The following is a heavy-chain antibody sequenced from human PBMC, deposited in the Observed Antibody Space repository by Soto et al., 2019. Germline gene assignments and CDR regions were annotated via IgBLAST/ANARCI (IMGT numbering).Heavy chain of an antibody. V-gene: IGHV3-13*01. CDR2: IGTAGDT. CDR3: ARSSRNYYYYGMDV. D-gene: IGHD6-13*01. J-gene: IGHJ6*02. CDR1: GFTFSSYD. Sequence: PWGSLRLSCAASGFTFSSYDIRFFRQSTGKGLEWVSAIGTAGDTYYPGSVKGRFTISRENAKNSLYLQMNSLRAGDTAVYYCARSSRNYYYYGMDVWGQGTTVTVSS.